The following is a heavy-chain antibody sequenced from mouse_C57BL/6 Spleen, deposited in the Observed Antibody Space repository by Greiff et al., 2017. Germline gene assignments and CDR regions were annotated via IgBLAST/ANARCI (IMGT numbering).Heavy chain of an antibody. D-gene: IGHD2-10*01. Sequence: ESGPGLVKPSQSLSLTCSVTGYSITSGYYWNWIRQFPGNKLEWMGYISYDGSNNYNPSLNNRISITRDTSKNQFFLKLNSVTTEDTATYYCARPYYGNSWYFDVWGTGTTVTVSS. CDR2: ISYDGSN. CDR1: GYSITSGYY. J-gene: IGHJ1*03. CDR3: ARPYYGNSWYFDV. V-gene: IGHV3-6*01.